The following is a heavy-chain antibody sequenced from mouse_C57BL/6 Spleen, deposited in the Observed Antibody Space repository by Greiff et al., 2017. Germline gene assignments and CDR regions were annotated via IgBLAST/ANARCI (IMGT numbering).Heavy chain of an antibody. Sequence: EVKLVESGGGLVKPGGSLKLSCAASGFTFSSYTMSWVRQTPEKRLEWVATISGGGGNTYYPDSGKGRFTISRDNAKNTLYLQMSSLRSEDTALYYCARHYYGSSYCWYFDVWGTGTTVTVSS. D-gene: IGHD1-1*01. CDR2: ISGGGGNT. J-gene: IGHJ1*03. CDR1: GFTFSSYT. V-gene: IGHV5-9*01. CDR3: ARHYYGSSYCWYFDV.